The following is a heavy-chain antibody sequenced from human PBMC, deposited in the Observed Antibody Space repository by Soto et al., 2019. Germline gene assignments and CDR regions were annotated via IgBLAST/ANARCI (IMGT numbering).Heavy chain of an antibody. V-gene: IGHV3-33*01. CDR2: IWYDGSNK. D-gene: IGHD3-22*01. CDR1: GFTFSSYG. CDR3: ARGYDSSGYYYSRAGLEYYYGMDV. Sequence: GGSLRLSCAASGFTFSSYGMHWVRQAPGKGLEWVAVIWYDGSNKYYADSVKGRFTISRDNSKNTLYLQMNSLRAEDTAVYYCARGYDSSGYYYSRAGLEYYYGMDVWSQGTTVTVSS. J-gene: IGHJ6*02.